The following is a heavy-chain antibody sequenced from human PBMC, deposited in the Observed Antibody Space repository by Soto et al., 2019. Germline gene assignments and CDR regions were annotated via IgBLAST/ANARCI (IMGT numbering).Heavy chain of an antibody. Sequence: GGSLRLSRTGSGFTFGDYAVSWFPQAPGKGLECVDFIRSKAYGETTDYAASVKDRFTISRDDSRTIAYLRMNSLKTEDTATYYCSRGFYANTSYPRFDFWGQGT. CDR1: GFTFGDYA. D-gene: IGHD2-21*01. J-gene: IGHJ4*02. CDR2: IRSKAYGETT. V-gene: IGHV3-49*03. CDR3: SRGFYANTSYPRFDF.